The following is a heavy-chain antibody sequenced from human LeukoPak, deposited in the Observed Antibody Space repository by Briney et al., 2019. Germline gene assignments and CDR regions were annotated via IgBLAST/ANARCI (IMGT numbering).Heavy chain of an antibody. J-gene: IGHJ6*02. Sequence: SVKVPCKASGSTFSSYAISWVRQAPGQGLEWMGRIIPILGIANYAQKFQGRVTITADKSTSTAYMELSSLRSEDTAVYYCARVCIGHYYDSSGYHPFTYYYYYGMDVWGQGTTVTVSS. D-gene: IGHD3-22*01. CDR2: IIPILGIA. V-gene: IGHV1-69*04. CDR3: ARVCIGHYYDSSGYHPFTYYYYYGMDV. CDR1: GSTFSSYA.